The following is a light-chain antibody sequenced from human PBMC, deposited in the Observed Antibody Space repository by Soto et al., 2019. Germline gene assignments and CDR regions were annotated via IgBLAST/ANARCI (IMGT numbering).Light chain of an antibody. CDR3: QQYGSSQIT. CDR2: GAS. J-gene: IGKJ5*01. CDR1: QSVSSSY. Sequence: EIVLTQSPGTLSLSPGERATLSCRASQSVSSSYLAGYQQKPGQAPMLLIYGASSRATGIPDRFSGSGSGTDFTLTISRLEPEDFAVYYCQQYGSSQITFGQGTRLEIK. V-gene: IGKV3-20*01.